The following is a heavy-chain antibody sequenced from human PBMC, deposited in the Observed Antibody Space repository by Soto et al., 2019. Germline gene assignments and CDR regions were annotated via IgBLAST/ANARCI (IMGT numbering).Heavy chain of an antibody. J-gene: IGHJ4*02. V-gene: IGHV4-59*08. CDR2: FYYSGST. CDR3: ARLSPSRYIFDY. CDR1: GGSISSYY. D-gene: IGHD3-9*01. Sequence: SETLSLTCTVSGGSISSYYWSWIRQPPGKGLEWIGYFYYSGSTIYNPSLKSRVTISVDTSKNQFSLKLSSVTAADTAVFYCARLSPSRYIFDYWGQGTPVT.